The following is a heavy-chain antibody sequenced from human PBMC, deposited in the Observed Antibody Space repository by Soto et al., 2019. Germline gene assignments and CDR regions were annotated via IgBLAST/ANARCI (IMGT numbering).Heavy chain of an antibody. CDR1: GGTFSSYT. D-gene: IGHD3-3*01. CDR3: ARAPGFTIPNYFDY. V-gene: IGHV1-69*02. J-gene: IGHJ4*02. Sequence: GASVKVSCKASGGTFSSYTMSWVRQAPGQGLEWMGRIIPILGIANYAQKFQGRVTITADKSTSTAYMELSSLRSEDTAVYYCARAPGFTIPNYFDYWGQGTLLTVSS. CDR2: IIPILGIA.